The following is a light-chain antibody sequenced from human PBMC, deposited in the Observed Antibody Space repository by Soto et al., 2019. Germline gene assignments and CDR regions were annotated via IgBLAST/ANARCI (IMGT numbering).Light chain of an antibody. CDR1: QSISSW. CDR3: QQYNSYSPWT. Sequence: DIQMTQSPSTLSASVGDRVTITCRASQSISSWLAWYQQKPGKAPKLLIYKASSLESGVPSRFSGNGSGTKFIFTFSSLQLDDFATYYCQQYNSYSPWTFGQGTKGDIK. J-gene: IGKJ1*01. CDR2: KAS. V-gene: IGKV1-5*03.